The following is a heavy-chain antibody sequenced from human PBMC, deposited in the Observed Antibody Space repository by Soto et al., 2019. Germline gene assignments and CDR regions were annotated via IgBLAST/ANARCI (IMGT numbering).Heavy chain of an antibody. CDR2: ISSSSSYI. CDR3: ARWVVPATRVDY. D-gene: IGHD2-15*01. V-gene: IGHV3-21*01. J-gene: IGHJ4*02. CDR1: GFTFSSYS. Sequence: GGSLRLSCAASGFTFSSYSMNWVRQAPGKGLEWVSSISSSSSYIYYADSVKGRFTISRDNAKNSLYLQMNSLRAEDTAVYYCARWVVPATRVDYWGQGTLVTVSS.